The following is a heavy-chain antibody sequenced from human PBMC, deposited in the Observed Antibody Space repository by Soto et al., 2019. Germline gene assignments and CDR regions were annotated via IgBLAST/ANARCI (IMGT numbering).Heavy chain of an antibody. Sequence: PGGSLRLSCAASGFTFSSYLMSWVRQSPGKELEWVANIKQDGSEKYYVDSVKGRFTISRDNAKNSLYLQMNSLRAEDTAVYYCARPIVVVVAVVNWFDPWGQGTLVTVSS. CDR3: ARPIVVVVAVVNWFDP. CDR2: IKQDGSEK. V-gene: IGHV3-7*03. D-gene: IGHD2-15*01. J-gene: IGHJ5*02. CDR1: GFTFSSYL.